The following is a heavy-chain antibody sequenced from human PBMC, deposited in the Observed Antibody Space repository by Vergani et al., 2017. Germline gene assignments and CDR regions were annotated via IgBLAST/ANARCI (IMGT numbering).Heavy chain of an antibody. D-gene: IGHD2/OR15-2a*01. V-gene: IGHV4-59*01. CDR3: SRERDLYCRSTTSCHNWFDP. CDR2: VYYTGST. J-gene: IGHJ5*02. Sequence: QVQLQESGPGLVKPSETLSLTCTVSGAAIKDFYWSWFRQPPAKGLEWIGYVYYTGSTTYNPSLKSRVTISVDTSNNQFSLRMTSLTAADTAIYYCSRERDLYCRSTTSCHNWFDPWGQGSLVTVSS. CDR1: GAAIKDFY.